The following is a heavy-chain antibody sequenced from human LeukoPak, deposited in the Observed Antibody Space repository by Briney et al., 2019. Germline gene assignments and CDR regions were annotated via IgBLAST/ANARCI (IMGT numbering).Heavy chain of an antibody. CDR1: GFTFSSYS. Sequence: QPGGSLRLSCAASGFTFSSYSMNWVRQAPGKGLEWVSYISSSSSTIYYADSVKGRFTISRDNAKNSLYLQMNSLRAEGTAVYYCARVSVGRYYFDNWGQGTPVTVS. D-gene: IGHD3-3*02. V-gene: IGHV3-48*01. CDR3: ARVSVGRYYFDN. J-gene: IGHJ4*02. CDR2: ISSSSSTI.